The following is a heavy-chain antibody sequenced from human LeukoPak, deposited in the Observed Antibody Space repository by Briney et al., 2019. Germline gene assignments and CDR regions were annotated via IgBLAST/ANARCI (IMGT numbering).Heavy chain of an antibody. CDR2: LKQDGSET. Sequence: PGGSLRLSCAASGFTFSSYAMSWVRQAPGQGLEWVANLKQDGSETDSVDSLKGRFTISRDNTKNSVYLQLNSLTPEDTAVYYCARIGYRSSSFDYWGQGTLVTVSS. CDR1: GFTFSSYA. J-gene: IGHJ4*02. D-gene: IGHD6-13*01. V-gene: IGHV3-7*01. CDR3: ARIGYRSSSFDY.